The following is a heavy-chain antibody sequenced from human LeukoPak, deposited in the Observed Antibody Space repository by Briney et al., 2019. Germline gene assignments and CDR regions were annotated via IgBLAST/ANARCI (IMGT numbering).Heavy chain of an antibody. V-gene: IGHV3-53*01. Sequence: GGTLRLSCAASGFTVDSNYLSWVRQAPGKGLEWVSTIYTGGNTYYAASVKGRFTISRDFSKNTVFLHMNSLRAEDTAMYYCARGDDSGYYDYFDYWGQGALVTVSS. CDR3: ARGDDSGYYDYFDY. J-gene: IGHJ4*02. CDR1: GFTVDSNY. D-gene: IGHD3-22*01. CDR2: IYTGGNT.